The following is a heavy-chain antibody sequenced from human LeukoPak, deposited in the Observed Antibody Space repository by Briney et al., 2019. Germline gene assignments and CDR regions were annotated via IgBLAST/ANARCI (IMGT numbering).Heavy chain of an antibody. D-gene: IGHD5-12*01. J-gene: IGHJ5*02. CDR1: GYTFTGYY. V-gene: IGHV1-2*02. CDR2: INPNSGGT. Sequence: ASVKVSCKASGYTFTGYYMHWVRQAPGQGLEWMGWINPNSGGTNYAQKFQGRVTMTRDTSISTAYMELSRLRSDDTAVYYCAREGATRRPDSGGFDPWGQGTLVTVSS. CDR3: AREGATRRPDSGGFDP.